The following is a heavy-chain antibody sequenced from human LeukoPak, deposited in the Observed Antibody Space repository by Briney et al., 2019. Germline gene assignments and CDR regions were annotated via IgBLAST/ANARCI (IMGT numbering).Heavy chain of an antibody. Sequence: GRSLRLTCAVLGSTFRSPATTWGRPPPGKGLESSSTTSNSGGSTYYAESVKGRFTISRDSSKNTLYLQINRLRAEDTSLSYCAKLRGGDGYKDSFDYWGQGTLVTVSS. D-gene: IGHD5-24*01. J-gene: IGHJ4*02. CDR1: GSTFRSPA. CDR3: AKLRGGDGYKDSFDY. CDR2: TSNSGGST. V-gene: IGHV3-23*01.